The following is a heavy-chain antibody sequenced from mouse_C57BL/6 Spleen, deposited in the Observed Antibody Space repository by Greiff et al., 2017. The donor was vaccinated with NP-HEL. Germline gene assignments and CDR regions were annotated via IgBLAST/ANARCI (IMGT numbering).Heavy chain of an antibody. D-gene: IGHD4-1*01. CDR3: ARKNTGTKEYFDY. V-gene: IGHV1-82*01. CDR2: IYPGDGDT. Sequence: QVQLQQSGPELVKPGASVKISCKASGYAFSSSWMNWVKQRPGKGLEWIGRIYPGDGDTNYNGKFKGKATLTADKSSSTAYMQLSSLTSEDSAVYFCARKNTGTKEYFDYWGQGTTLTVSS. CDR1: GYAFSSSW. J-gene: IGHJ2*01.